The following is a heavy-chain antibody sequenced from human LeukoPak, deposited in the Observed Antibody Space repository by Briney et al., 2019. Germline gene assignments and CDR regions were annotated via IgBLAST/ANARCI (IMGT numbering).Heavy chain of an antibody. CDR1: GFTFSSYA. V-gene: IGHV3-23*01. Sequence: GGSLRLSCAASGFTFSSYAMNWVRQAPGKGLEWVSSIRGSGDSTYYADSVKGRFITSRDNSKNTLYLQISSLRVEDTAIYYCAKDGISGWYGNHFDFWGQGTLVTGSS. D-gene: IGHD6-19*01. J-gene: IGHJ4*02. CDR3: AKDGISGWYGNHFDF. CDR2: IRGSGDST.